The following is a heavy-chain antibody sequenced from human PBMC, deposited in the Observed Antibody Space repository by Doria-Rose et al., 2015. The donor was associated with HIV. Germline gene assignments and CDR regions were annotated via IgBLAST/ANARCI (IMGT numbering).Heavy chain of an antibody. CDR1: GFTFSSYS. J-gene: IGHJ3*02. V-gene: IGHV3-48*02. CDR3: ARVGTTGTDYRI. Sequence: VQLVQSGGGLVQPGGSLRLSCAASGFTFSSYSMNWVRQAPGKGLEWVSYISSSSSSIYYADSVKGRFTISRDNAKISLYLQMNSLRDEDAAVYYCARVGTTGTDYRIWGQGTMVTVSS. CDR2: ISSSSSSI. D-gene: IGHD1-1*01.